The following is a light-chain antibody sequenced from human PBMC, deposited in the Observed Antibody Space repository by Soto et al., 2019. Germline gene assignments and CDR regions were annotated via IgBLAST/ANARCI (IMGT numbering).Light chain of an antibody. CDR3: QVWDNNRDHVV. V-gene: IGLV3-21*04. CDR1: NIGSKS. CDR2: YDR. Sequence: SYELTQPPSVSVAPGETATITCGGNNIGSKSVHWYQQKAGQAPVLTIYYDRDRSSGIPERFSGSNSGNTATLTISRVEAGDEADYYCQVWDNNRDHVVFGGGTKLTVL. J-gene: IGLJ2*01.